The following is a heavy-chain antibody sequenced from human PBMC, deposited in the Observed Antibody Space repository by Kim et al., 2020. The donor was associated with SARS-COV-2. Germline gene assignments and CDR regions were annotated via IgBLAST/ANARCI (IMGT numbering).Heavy chain of an antibody. CDR1: GFTFSAYA. CDR3: AKRAPYDSSAYYPNWFDP. Sequence: GGSLRLSCVASGFTFSAYAMSWVRQAPGKGLEWVSTIDGNGVRTYYTDSVKGRFTISRDNSKNTVYLQMNSLRAEGTAVYYCAKRAPYDSSAYYPNWFDPWGQGTLVTVSS. CDR2: IDGNGVRT. J-gene: IGHJ5*02. V-gene: IGHV3-23*01. D-gene: IGHD3-22*01.